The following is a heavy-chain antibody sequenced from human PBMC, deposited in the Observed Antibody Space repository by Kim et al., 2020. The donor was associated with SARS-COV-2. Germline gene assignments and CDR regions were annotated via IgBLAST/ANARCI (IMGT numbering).Heavy chain of an antibody. CDR2: INVNSGNT. CDR1: GYTFTSRD. Sequence: ASVKVSCKASGYTFTSRDINWVRQAPGQGLEWMGWINVNSGNTGYAQKFQGRVTMTRNTSISTAYLELSSLRSDDTAVYYCVRSAVVDYWGQGTLVTVSS. V-gene: IGHV1-8*01. D-gene: IGHD2-15*01. J-gene: IGHJ4*02. CDR3: VRSAVVDY.